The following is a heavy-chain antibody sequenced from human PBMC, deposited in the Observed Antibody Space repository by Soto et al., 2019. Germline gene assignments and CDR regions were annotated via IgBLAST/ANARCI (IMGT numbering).Heavy chain of an antibody. CDR3: ARRIAVAGTRSPLFDY. J-gene: IGHJ4*02. CDR2: IYWDDDK. D-gene: IGHD6-19*01. CDR1: GFSLSTSGVG. V-gene: IGHV2-5*02. Sequence: QITLKESGPTLVKPTQTLTLTCTFSGFSLSTSGVGVGWIRQSPGKALEWLALIYWDDDKRYSPSLKSRLTITKDTSKNQVVLTMTNMDPVDTATYYCARRIAVAGTRSPLFDYWGQGTLVTVSS.